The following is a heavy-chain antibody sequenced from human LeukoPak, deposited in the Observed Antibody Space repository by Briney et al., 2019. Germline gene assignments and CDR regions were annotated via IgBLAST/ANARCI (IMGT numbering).Heavy chain of an antibody. CDR1: GGSFSGYY. J-gene: IGHJ4*02. Sequence: LPSETLSLTCAVYGGSFSGYYWSWIRQPPGKGLEWVSGISGTGGSTYYADSVKGRFTISRDSSRNTLYLQMNSLRAEDTAVYYCAKGGITMIVVIWGQGTLVTVSS. CDR3: AKGGITMIVVI. CDR2: ISGTGGST. V-gene: IGHV3-23*01. D-gene: IGHD3-22*01.